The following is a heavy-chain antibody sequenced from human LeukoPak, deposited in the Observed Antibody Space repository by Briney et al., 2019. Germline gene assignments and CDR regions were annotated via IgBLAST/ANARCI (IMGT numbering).Heavy chain of an antibody. J-gene: IGHJ4*02. Sequence: GGSLRLSCAASGFTFSSYWMSWVRQAPGKGLERVANIKQDGSEKYYVDSVKGRFTISRDNAKNSLYLQMNSLRAEDTAVYYCASGTVVPAAMGSDYWGQGTLVTVSS. V-gene: IGHV3-7*01. CDR1: GFTFSSYW. CDR3: ASGTVVPAAMGSDY. D-gene: IGHD2-2*01. CDR2: IKQDGSEK.